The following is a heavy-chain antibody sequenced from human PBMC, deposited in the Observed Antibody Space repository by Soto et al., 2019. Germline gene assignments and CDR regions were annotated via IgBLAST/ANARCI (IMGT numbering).Heavy chain of an antibody. Sequence: SETLSLTCTVSGGSISSGGSYWSWIRQHPGKGLEWIGYIYYSGSTYYNPSLKSRVTISVDTSKNQFSLKLSSVTAADTAVYYCARMNDSSGQPQYYYYYGMDVWGQGTTVTVSS. CDR1: GGSISSGGSY. CDR2: IYYSGST. V-gene: IGHV4-31*03. CDR3: ARMNDSSGQPQYYYYYGMDV. D-gene: IGHD3-22*01. J-gene: IGHJ6*02.